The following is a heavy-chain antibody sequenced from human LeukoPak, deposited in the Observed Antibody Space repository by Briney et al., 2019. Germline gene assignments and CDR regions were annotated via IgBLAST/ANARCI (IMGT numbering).Heavy chain of an antibody. CDR3: ARGLTVKRSGDPNWFDP. CDR2: IIPIFGTA. CDR1: GGTFSSYA. D-gene: IGHD3-16*01. Sequence: SVKVSCKASGGTFSSYAISWVRQAPGQGLEWMGGIIPIFGTANYAQKFQGRVTITADKSTSTAYMELSSPRSEDTAVYYCARGLTVKRSGDPNWFDPWGQGTLVTVSS. J-gene: IGHJ5*02. V-gene: IGHV1-69*06.